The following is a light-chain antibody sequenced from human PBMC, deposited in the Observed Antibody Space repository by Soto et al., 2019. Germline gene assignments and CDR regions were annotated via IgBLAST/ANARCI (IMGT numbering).Light chain of an antibody. Sequence: QAVVTQPASVSGSPGQSITISCTGTSSDVGGYDYVSWYQQHPGKAPRLMIYEVTNRPSGVSNRFSGSKSGNTASLTISGLQAEDEADYYCSSYTSSSTLPIFGTGTKLTVL. CDR1: SSDVGGYDY. CDR2: EVT. CDR3: SSYTSSSTLPI. J-gene: IGLJ1*01. V-gene: IGLV2-14*01.